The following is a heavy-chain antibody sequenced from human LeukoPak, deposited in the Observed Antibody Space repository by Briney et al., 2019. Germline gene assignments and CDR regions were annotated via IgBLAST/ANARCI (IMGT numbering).Heavy chain of an antibody. CDR3: AKPPRGYYSLYYFDY. D-gene: IGHD3-22*01. Sequence: GGSLRLSCAASGFTFSSYAMRWVRQAPGKGLEWVSAISGSGGSTYYADSVKGRFTISRDNSKNTLYLQMNSLRAEDTAVYYCAKPPRGYYSLYYFDYWGQGTLVTVSS. J-gene: IGHJ4*02. CDR2: ISGSGGST. V-gene: IGHV3-23*01. CDR1: GFTFSSYA.